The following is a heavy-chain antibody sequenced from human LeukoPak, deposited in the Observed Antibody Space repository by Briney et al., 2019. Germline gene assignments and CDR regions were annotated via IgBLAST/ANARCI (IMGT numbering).Heavy chain of an antibody. Sequence: ASVKVSCKASGYTFTGYYMHWVRQAPGQGLEWMGWINPNSGGTNYAQKFQGRVTMTRDTSISTAYMELSRLRSDDTAVYYCARSRSTRYSSGWTTTGGFDPWGQGTLVTVSS. CDR1: GYTFTGYY. CDR3: ARSRSTRYSSGWTTTGGFDP. D-gene: IGHD6-19*01. CDR2: INPNSGGT. J-gene: IGHJ5*02. V-gene: IGHV1-2*02.